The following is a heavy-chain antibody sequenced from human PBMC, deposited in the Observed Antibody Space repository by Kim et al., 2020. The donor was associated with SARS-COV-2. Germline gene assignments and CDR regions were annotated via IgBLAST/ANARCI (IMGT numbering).Heavy chain of an antibody. Sequence: GGSLRLSCAASGFTFSSYAMSWVRQAPGKGLEWVSAVSASADKTYYADSVKGRFTISRDNSKNTLYLQMNSLRAEDTAVYFCATNPFGRPSDSWGQGTLVTVSS. CDR2: VSASADKT. CDR1: GFTFSSYA. V-gene: IGHV3-23*01. J-gene: IGHJ5*01. D-gene: IGHD3-16*01. CDR3: ATNPFGRPSDS.